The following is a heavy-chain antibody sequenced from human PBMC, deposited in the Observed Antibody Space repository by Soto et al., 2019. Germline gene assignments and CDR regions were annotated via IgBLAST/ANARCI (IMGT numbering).Heavy chain of an antibody. CDR1: GGTFSSYA. J-gene: IGHJ6*02. CDR2: IIPISDTT. V-gene: IGHV1-69*13. CDR3: ARSQGSSTSLEIYYYYYYGMDV. Sequence: SVKVSCKASGGTFSSYAISWVRQAPGQGLEWMGGIIPISDTTNYAQKFQGRVTITADGSTSTAYMELSSLRSEDTAVYYCARSQGSSTSLEIYYYYYYGMDVWGQGTTVTVSS. D-gene: IGHD2-2*01.